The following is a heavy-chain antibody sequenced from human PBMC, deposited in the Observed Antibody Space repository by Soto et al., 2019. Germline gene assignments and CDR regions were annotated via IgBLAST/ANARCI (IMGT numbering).Heavy chain of an antibody. CDR3: ASMDSSSSGAFDI. D-gene: IGHD6-6*01. J-gene: IGHJ3*02. CDR2: ISHSGST. Sequence: QVQLQQWGAGLLKPSETLSLTCAVYGGSFSGYYWSWIRQPPGKGLEWIGEISHSGSTNYNPSLKSRVTISVDTSKNQFSLKLSSVTAADTAVYCCASMDSSSSGAFDIWGQGTMVTVSS. V-gene: IGHV4-34*01. CDR1: GGSFSGYY.